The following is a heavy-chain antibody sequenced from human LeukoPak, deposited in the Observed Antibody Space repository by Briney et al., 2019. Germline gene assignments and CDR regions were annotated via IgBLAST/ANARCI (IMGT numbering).Heavy chain of an antibody. D-gene: IGHD6-6*01. CDR1: GYRFTSYW. Sequence: KRGESLKISCKGSGYRFTSYWIGWVRQMPGKGLEWMGIIYPGDSDNRYSPSFQGQVTISADKSISTTYLQWSSLKASDTAMYSCARLLAYSSSFYFDYWGQGTLVTVSS. CDR3: ARLLAYSSSFYFDY. CDR2: IYPGDSDN. J-gene: IGHJ4*02. V-gene: IGHV5-51*01.